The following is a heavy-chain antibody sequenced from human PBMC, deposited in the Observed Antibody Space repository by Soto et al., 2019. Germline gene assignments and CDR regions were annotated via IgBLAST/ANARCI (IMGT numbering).Heavy chain of an antibody. CDR2: INPSGGST. CDR1: GYTFTSYY. J-gene: IGHJ4*02. D-gene: IGHD6-13*01. CDR3: ARAWGKAAAIDY. Sequence: ASVKVSCKASGYTFTSYYMHSVRQAPGQGLEWMGIINPSGGSTSYAQKFQGRVTMTRDTSTSTVYMELSSLRSEDTAVYYCARAWGKAAAIDYWGQGTLVPVSS. V-gene: IGHV1-46*01.